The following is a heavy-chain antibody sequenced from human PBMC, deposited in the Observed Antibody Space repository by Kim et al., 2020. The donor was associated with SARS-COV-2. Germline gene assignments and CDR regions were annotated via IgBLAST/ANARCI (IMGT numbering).Heavy chain of an antibody. J-gene: IGHJ4*02. V-gene: IGHV1-18*01. CDR2: ISAYNGNT. CDR3: ARVPGVVIAEPPLDY. D-gene: IGHD3-22*01. CDR1: GYTFTSYG. Sequence: ASVKVSCKASGYTFTSYGISWVRQAPGQGLEWMGWISAYNGNTNYAQKLQGRVTMTTDTSTSTAYMELRSLRSDDTAVYYCARVPGVVIAEPPLDYWGQGTLVTVSS.